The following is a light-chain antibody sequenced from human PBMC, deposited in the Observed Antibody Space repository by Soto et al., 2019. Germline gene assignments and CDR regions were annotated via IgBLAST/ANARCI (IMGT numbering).Light chain of an antibody. CDR1: SSDVGGYSY. J-gene: IGLJ1*01. Sequence: QSALTQPASVSGSPGQSITISCTGTSSDVGGYSYVSWYQQHPGKAPKLMIYEVSNRPSGVSNRFSGSKSGNTASLTISGLQAEDEADYYCISYTTSSTLYVFGTGTKVTVL. CDR3: ISYTTSSTLYV. CDR2: EVS. V-gene: IGLV2-14*01.